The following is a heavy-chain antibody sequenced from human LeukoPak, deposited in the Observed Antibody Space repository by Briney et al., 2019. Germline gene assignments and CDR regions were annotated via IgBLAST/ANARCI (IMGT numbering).Heavy chain of an antibody. D-gene: IGHD1-26*01. CDR3: AKMKGHPLPKYYMDV. V-gene: IGHV3-23*01. CDR1: GFTFSSYA. CDR2: ISGSGDNT. Sequence: GGSLRLSCAASGFTFSSYAMSWVRQAPGKGLEWVSGISGSGDNTLYADSVKGRFTISRDNSKNTLYLEMNSLRAEDTAIYYCAKMKGHPLPKYYMDVWGQGTTVTVSS. J-gene: IGHJ6*01.